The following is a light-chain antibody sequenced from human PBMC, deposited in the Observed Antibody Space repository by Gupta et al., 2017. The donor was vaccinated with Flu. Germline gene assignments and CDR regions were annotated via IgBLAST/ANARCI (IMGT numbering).Light chain of an antibody. Sequence: SLLTQPPSVSVAPGQTASISCGGNNIERKSVHWYQQKPGQAPVVVLYDDSDRPSGIPERFSGSNSGNTATLTISRVEAGDEADYYCQVLDSYSDHWLFGGGTKLTV. CDR1: NIERKS. V-gene: IGLV3-21*02. J-gene: IGLJ3*02. CDR2: DDS. CDR3: QVLDSYSDHWL.